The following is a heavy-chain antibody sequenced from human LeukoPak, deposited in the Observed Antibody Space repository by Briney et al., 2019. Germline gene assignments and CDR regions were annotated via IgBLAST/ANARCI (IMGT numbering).Heavy chain of an antibody. CDR3: ARSGSSWYSWFDP. D-gene: IGHD6-13*01. J-gene: IGHJ5*02. CDR2: IIPIFGTA. V-gene: IGHV1-69*05. CDR1: EGTFSSYA. Sequence: SVKVSCKASEGTFSSYAISWVRQAPGQGLEWMGRIIPIFGTANYAQKFQGRVTITTDESTSTAYMELSSLRSEDTAVYYCARSGSSWYSWFDPWGQGTLVTVSS.